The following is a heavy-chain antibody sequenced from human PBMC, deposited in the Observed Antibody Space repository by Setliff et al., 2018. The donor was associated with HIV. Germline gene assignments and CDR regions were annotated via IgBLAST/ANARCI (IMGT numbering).Heavy chain of an antibody. V-gene: IGHV4-39*07. D-gene: IGHD3-10*01. CDR2: IHHGGST. J-gene: IGHJ4*02. Sequence: PSETLSLTCSVSGGSINNDIYFWTWIRQPPGKGLEWIGEIHHGGSTNYMPSLKNRVTISVDTSKNQFSLKLSSVTAADTAVYYCARGGSGSYYKGANFDYWGQGTLVTVSS. CDR1: GGSINNDIYF. CDR3: ARGGSGSYYKGANFDY.